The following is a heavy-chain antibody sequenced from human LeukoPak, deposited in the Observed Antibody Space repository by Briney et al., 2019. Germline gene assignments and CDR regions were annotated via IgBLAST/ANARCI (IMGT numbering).Heavy chain of an antibody. Sequence: GGSLRLSCAASGFTVSSNFMIWVRQAPGKGLECVSFIYSGGGTYYADSVKGRFTISRDNAKNSLYLQMNSLRAEDTAVYYCAREDCSSTSCYDPSVSDYWGQGTLVTVSS. CDR1: GFTVSSNF. CDR3: AREDCSSTSCYDPSVSDY. V-gene: IGHV3-53*01. CDR2: IYSGGGT. D-gene: IGHD2-2*01. J-gene: IGHJ4*02.